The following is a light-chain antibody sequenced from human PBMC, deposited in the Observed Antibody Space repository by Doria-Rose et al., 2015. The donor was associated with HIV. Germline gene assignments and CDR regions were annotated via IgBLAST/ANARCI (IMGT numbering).Light chain of an antibody. J-gene: IGLJ3*02. CDR3: SSYTSSSTLRV. CDR1: SSDVGGYNF. Sequence: QSALIQPASVSGSPGQSITISCTGTSSDVGGYNFVSWYQQHPGKAPKLMIYDVSNRPSGVSNRFSGSKSGVTASLTISGLQAEDEADYYCSSYTSSSTLRVFGGGTKLTVL. V-gene: IGLV2-14*03. CDR2: DVS.